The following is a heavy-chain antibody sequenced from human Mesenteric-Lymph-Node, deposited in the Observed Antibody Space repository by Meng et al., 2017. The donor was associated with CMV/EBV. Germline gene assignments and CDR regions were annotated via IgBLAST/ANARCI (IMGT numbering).Heavy chain of an antibody. Sequence: GVLKISCAASGFTFSSYAMSWVRQAPGKGLEWVSVIYSGGSSTYYADSVKGRFTISRDNSKNTLYLQMNSLRAEDTAVYYCAKDPSRVITYFDYWGQGTLVTVSS. CDR3: AKDPSRVITYFDY. D-gene: IGHD3-22*01. V-gene: IGHV3-23*03. CDR2: IYSGGSST. CDR1: GFTFSSYA. J-gene: IGHJ4*02.